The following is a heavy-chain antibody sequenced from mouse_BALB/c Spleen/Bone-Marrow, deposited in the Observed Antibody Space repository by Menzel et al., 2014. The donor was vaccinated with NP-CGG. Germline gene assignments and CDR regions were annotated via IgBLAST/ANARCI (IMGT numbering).Heavy chain of an antibody. V-gene: IGHV1-69*01. Sequence: VQLQQSGAELVMPGASVKMSCKASGYTFTDYWMHWVKQRPGQGLEWIGAIDTSDSYTSYNQKFKGKATLTVDESSSTAYMQFSSLTSEDSAVYYCARGTGWYFDVWGAGTTVTVSS. J-gene: IGHJ1*01. D-gene: IGHD4-1*01. CDR1: GYTFTDYW. CDR3: ARGTGWYFDV. CDR2: IDTSDSYT.